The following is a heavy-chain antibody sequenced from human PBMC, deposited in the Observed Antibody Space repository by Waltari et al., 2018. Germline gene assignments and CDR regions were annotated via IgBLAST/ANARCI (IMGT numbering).Heavy chain of an antibody. CDR3: AREGPPDYGEGSMDV. D-gene: IGHD4-17*01. V-gene: IGHV1-69*05. J-gene: IGHJ6*04. CDR1: GGTFSSYA. CDR2: IIPIFGTA. Sequence: QVQLVQSGAEVKKPGSSVKVSCKASGGTFSSYAISWVRQAPGQGLEWMGGIIPIFGTANYAQKFQGRVTITTDESTSTAYMELSSVTAADTAVYYCAREGPPDYGEGSMDVWGKGTTVTVSS.